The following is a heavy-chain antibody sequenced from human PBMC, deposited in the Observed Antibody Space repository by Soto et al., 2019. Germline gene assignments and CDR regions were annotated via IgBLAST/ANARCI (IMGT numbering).Heavy chain of an antibody. V-gene: IGHV1-18*01. CDR2: ISAYNGNT. Sequence: ASVKVSCKASGYTFTSYGISWVRQAPGQGLEWMGWISAYNGNTNYAQKLQGRVTMTTDTSTSTAYMELRSLRSDDSAVYYCARDQITIFGVVTAPYYYYGMDVWGQGTTVTVSS. CDR3: ARDQITIFGVVTAPYYYYGMDV. CDR1: GYTFTSYG. D-gene: IGHD3-3*01. J-gene: IGHJ6*02.